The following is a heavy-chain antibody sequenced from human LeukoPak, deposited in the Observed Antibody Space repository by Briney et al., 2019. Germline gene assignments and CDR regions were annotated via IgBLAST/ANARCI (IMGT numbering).Heavy chain of an antibody. Sequence: SVQGRFAVSRDNARNSLYLQMNSLRAEDTAVFYCVRRGPNNSGLDYWGQGPLVTVSS. D-gene: IGHD5-12*01. V-gene: IGHV3-21*01. CDR3: VRRGPNNSGLDY. J-gene: IGHJ4*02.